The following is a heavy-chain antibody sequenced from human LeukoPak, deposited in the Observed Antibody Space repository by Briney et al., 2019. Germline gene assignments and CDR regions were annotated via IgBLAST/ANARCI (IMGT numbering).Heavy chain of an antibody. Sequence: PSETLSLTCTVSGDSLSGYYWSWIRQPPGKGLEWIGYIYYSGSTKYNSSLKSRVTISVDTSKNQFSLKLSSVTAADTAVYYCARDRQATTAYDAFDIWGRGTMVTVSS. CDR3: ARDRQATTAYDAFDI. D-gene: IGHD4-17*01. V-gene: IGHV4-59*01. CDR1: GDSLSGYY. CDR2: IYYSGST. J-gene: IGHJ3*02.